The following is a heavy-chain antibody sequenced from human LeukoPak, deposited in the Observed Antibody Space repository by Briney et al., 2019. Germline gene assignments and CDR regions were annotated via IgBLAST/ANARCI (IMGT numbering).Heavy chain of an antibody. CDR1: GFTSSDAW. CDR3: TTTPLMATVGTGF. J-gene: IGHJ4*02. D-gene: IGHD6-13*01. Sequence: GGALRLSCAASGFTSSDAWMSWVRQAPGKGLEWVGRIKSNIDDGTTDYAAPVNGRFTISRDDSKNTLYMQMDSLQAEDTAVYDCTTTPLMATVGTGFWGQGTLVTVS. V-gene: IGHV3-15*01. CDR2: IKSNIDDGTT.